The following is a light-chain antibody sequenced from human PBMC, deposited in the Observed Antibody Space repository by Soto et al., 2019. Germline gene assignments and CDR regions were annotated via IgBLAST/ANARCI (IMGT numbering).Light chain of an antibody. V-gene: IGLV2-11*01. Sequence: QSALTQPRSVSGSPGQSVTISCTGTSRDFGASNSVSWYRQYPGEAPKLIIYDVTQRPSGVPDRFSGFQFGNTASLTISGLQAEDEADYHCCSYVGGYRFVLFGGGTQLTVL. CDR1: SRDFGASNS. J-gene: IGLJ7*01. CDR2: DVT. CDR3: CSYVGGYRFVL.